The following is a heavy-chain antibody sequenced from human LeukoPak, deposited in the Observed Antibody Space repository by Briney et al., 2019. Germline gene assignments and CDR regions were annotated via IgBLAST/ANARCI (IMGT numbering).Heavy chain of an antibody. Sequence: ASVKVSCKPSGYTFTNYDINWVRQATGQGLEWMGWMNPKSGNTCSAQRFQGRVTLTRDTSISTAYMELSSLRSEDTAVYYCARVWGSIDYWGQGTLVTVSS. CDR2: MNPKSGNT. CDR1: GYTFTNYD. J-gene: IGHJ4*02. V-gene: IGHV1-8*01. CDR3: ARVWGSIDY. D-gene: IGHD7-27*01.